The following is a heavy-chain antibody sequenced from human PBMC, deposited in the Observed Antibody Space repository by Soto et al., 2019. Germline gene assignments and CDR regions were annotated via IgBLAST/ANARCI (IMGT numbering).Heavy chain of an antibody. CDR1: GFTLRNYA. CDR3: ARDVYYDSSGYRLSGIDY. J-gene: IGHJ4*02. CDR2: ISQNESDK. V-gene: IGHV3-30-3*01. Sequence: QVQLVESGGGVVQPGRSLRLSCAVSGFTLRNYAMHWVRQAPGKGLEWVALISQNESDKASPDSVKGRFTISRDSYTNTLHLQMNSLRPEDTAVYYCARDVYYDSSGYRLSGIDYWGQGTLVIVSS. D-gene: IGHD3-22*01.